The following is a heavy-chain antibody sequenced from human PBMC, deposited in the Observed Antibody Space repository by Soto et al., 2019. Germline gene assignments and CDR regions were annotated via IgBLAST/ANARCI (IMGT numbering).Heavy chain of an antibody. CDR3: ARSYYDILTGYIDY. Sequence: EVQLVETGGGLIQPGGSLRLSCAASGFTVSSNYMRWVRQAPGKGLEWVSVIYSGGSTYYADSVKGRFTISRDNSKNTLYLQMNSLRAEDTAVYYCARSYYDILTGYIDYWGQGTLVTVSS. CDR2: IYSGGST. J-gene: IGHJ4*02. D-gene: IGHD3-9*01. CDR1: GFTVSSNY. V-gene: IGHV3-53*02.